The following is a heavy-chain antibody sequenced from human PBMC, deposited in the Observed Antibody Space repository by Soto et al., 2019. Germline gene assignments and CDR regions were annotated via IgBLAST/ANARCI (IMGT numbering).Heavy chain of an antibody. CDR1: GFTFSSYA. J-gene: IGHJ4*02. Sequence: GGSLRLSCAASGFTFSSYAMHWVRQAPGKGLEWVAVISYDGSNKYYADSVKGRFTISRDNSKNTLYLQMNSLRAEDTAVYYCARDYYDFWSGYFAYWGQGTLVTVSS. V-gene: IGHV3-30-3*01. D-gene: IGHD3-3*01. CDR2: ISYDGSNK. CDR3: ARDYYDFWSGYFAY.